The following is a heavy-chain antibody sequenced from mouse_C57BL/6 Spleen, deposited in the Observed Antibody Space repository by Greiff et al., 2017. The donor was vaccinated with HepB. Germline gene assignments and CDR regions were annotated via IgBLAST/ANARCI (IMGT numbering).Heavy chain of an antibody. Sequence: DVKLQESGAELVKPGASVKLSCTASGFNIKDYYMHWVKQRTEQGLEWIGRIDPEDGETKYAPKFQGKATITADTSSNTAYLQLSSLTSEDTAVYYCARSYGRGSYAMDYWGQGTSVTVSS. J-gene: IGHJ4*01. CDR2: IDPEDGET. CDR3: ARSYGRGSYAMDY. CDR1: GFNIKDYY. V-gene: IGHV14-2*01. D-gene: IGHD1-1*01.